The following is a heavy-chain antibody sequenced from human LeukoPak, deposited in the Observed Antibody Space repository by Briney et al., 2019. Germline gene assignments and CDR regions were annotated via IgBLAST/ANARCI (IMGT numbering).Heavy chain of an antibody. J-gene: IGHJ6*02. CDR1: GFTFSDYY. Sequence: GGSLRLSCAASGFTFSDYYVSWIRQAPGKGLEWVSYISSSGSTIYYADSVKGRFTISRDNAKNSLYLQMNSLRAEDTAVYYCARVPDSSGYYYDSDYYYYGMDVWGQGTTVTVSS. D-gene: IGHD3-22*01. CDR2: ISSSGSTI. CDR3: ARVPDSSGYYYDSDYYYYGMDV. V-gene: IGHV3-11*01.